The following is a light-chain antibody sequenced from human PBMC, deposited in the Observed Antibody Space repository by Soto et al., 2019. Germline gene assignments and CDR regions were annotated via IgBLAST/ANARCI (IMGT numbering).Light chain of an antibody. V-gene: IGKV1-39*01. Sequence: DIQMTQSPSSLSASVGNRVTITCRASQSIAKYLNWYQQKPWKAPKLLMFAASSLQSGVPSRFSGSGSGTDFTLTISSLQPEDFATYYCQQSYTTLAWTFGQGTKVEIK. J-gene: IGKJ1*01. CDR1: QSIAKY. CDR3: QQSYTTLAWT. CDR2: AAS.